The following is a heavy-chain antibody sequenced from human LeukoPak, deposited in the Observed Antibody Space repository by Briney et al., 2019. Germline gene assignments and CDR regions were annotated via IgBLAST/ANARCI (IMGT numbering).Heavy chain of an antibody. V-gene: IGHV3-74*01. CDR1: GFTFSSHW. CDR3: ARDFIRGIVDY. D-gene: IGHD1-26*01. CDR2: INKDGSST. Sequence: PGGSLRLSCAASGFTFSSHWMHWVRRVPGKGLLWVSRINKDGSSTSYADSVKGRFTISRDNAKNTLYLQMNSVRADDAAMYYCARDFIRGIVDYWGQGALVTVSS. J-gene: IGHJ4*02.